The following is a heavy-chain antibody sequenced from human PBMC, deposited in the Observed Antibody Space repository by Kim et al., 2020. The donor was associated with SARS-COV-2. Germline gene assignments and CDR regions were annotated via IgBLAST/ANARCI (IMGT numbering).Heavy chain of an antibody. CDR3: ARPYSYGVYYFDY. Sequence: YAQKFQGRVTMTRDTSTSTVYMELSSLRSEDTAVYYCARPYSYGVYYFDYWGQGTLVTVSS. J-gene: IGHJ4*02. D-gene: IGHD5-18*01. V-gene: IGHV1-46*01.